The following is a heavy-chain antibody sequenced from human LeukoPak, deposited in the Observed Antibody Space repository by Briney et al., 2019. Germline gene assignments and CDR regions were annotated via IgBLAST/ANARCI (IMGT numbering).Heavy chain of an antibody. D-gene: IGHD3-10*01. CDR1: GGTFSSYA. J-gene: IGHJ6*04. CDR2: IIPIFGTA. CDR3: ARDGDQVRGAEYYYYSMDV. Sequence: SVKVSCKASGGTFSSYAISWVRQAPGQGLEWMGGIIPIFGTANYAQKFQGRVTITADKSTSTAYMELSSLRSEDTAVYYCARDGDQVRGAEYYYYSMDVWGKGTTVTVSS. V-gene: IGHV1-69*06.